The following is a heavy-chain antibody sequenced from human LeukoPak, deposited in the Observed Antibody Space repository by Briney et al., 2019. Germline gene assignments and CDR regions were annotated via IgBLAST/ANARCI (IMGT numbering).Heavy chain of an antibody. CDR1: GYTFTSYA. J-gene: IGHJ4*02. CDR3: AKNFRTLASRRTSPFDS. Sequence: ASVKVSCKASGYTFTSYAINWVRQAPGQGLEWMGWVGPYHDNTTYAQKFQGRLAMTTDKSTTTAYMELRSLTSDDTALYYCAKNFRTLASRRTSPFDSWGQGTLVIVSS. V-gene: IGHV1-18*01. D-gene: IGHD6-6*01. CDR2: VGPYHDNT.